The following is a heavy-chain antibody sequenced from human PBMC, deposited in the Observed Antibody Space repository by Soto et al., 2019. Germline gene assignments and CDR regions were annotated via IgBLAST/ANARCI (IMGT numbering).Heavy chain of an antibody. CDR1: GYTFTGYY. Sequence: ASVKVSCKASGYTFTGYYMHWVRQAPGQGLEWMGWINPNSGGTNYAQKFQGWVTMTRDTSISTAYMELSRLRSDDTAVYYCAREGDYDFWSGYWRRTRGTSYYYYYGMDVWGQGTTVTVSS. CDR3: AREGDYDFWSGYWRRTRGTSYYYYYGMDV. J-gene: IGHJ6*02. V-gene: IGHV1-2*04. CDR2: INPNSGGT. D-gene: IGHD3-3*01.